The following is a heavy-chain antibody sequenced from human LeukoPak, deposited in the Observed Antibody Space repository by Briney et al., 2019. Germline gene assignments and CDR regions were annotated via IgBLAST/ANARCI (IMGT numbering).Heavy chain of an antibody. D-gene: IGHD2-2*01. CDR1: GGSISSYY. CDR2: IYYSGST. V-gene: IGHV4-59*01. CDR3: ARLVGVVVTATMEDFGGYYYYYMDD. Sequence: KPSETLSLTCTVSGGSISSYYWSWIRQPPGKGLEWIGYIYYSGSTNYNPSLKSRVTISVDTSKNQFSLKLSSVTAADTAVYYCARLVGVVVTATMEDFGGYYYYYMDDWGQGTTVTVSS. J-gene: IGHJ6*03.